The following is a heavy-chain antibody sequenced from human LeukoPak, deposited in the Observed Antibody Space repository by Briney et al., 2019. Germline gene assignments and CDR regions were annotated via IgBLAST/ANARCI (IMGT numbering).Heavy chain of an antibody. CDR2: ISDSSRKI. CDR3: ARGPYGDYIDAFDY. J-gene: IGHJ4*02. D-gene: IGHD4-17*01. Sequence: GGSLRLSCAASGFTFNTYSMNWVRQAPGRGLERVSYISDSSRKIYYADSVKSRFTISRDNAKNSLYLQMNSLRAEDTAVYYCARGPYGDYIDAFDYWGQGTLVTVSS. CDR1: GFTFNTYS. V-gene: IGHV3-48*01.